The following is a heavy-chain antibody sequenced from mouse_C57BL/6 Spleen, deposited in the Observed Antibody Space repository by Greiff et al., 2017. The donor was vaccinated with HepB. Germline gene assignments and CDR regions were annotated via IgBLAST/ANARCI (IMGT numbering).Heavy chain of an antibody. J-gene: IGHJ2*01. CDR3: ARENDYSFDY. CDR1: GYSITSGYY. Sequence: EVQRVESGPGLVKPSQSLSLTCSVTGYSITSGYYWNWIRQFPGNILEWMGYISYDGSNNYNPSLKNRISITRDTSKNQFFLKLNSVTTEDTATYYCARENDYSFDYWGQGTTLTVSS. D-gene: IGHD1-1*01. V-gene: IGHV3-6*01. CDR2: ISYDGSN.